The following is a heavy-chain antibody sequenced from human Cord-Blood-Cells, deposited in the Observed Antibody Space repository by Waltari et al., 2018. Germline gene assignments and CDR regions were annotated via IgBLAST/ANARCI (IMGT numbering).Heavy chain of an antibody. D-gene: IGHD6-19*01. Sequence: EVQLVESGGGLVQPGRSLSLSCAASGFTFDDYAMHWVRQAPGKGLEWVSGISWNSGSIGYADSVKGRFTISRDNAKNSLYLQMNSLRAEDTALYYCAKISSGWYYFDYWGQGTLVTVSS. CDR1: GFTFDDYA. J-gene: IGHJ4*02. CDR2: ISWNSGSI. V-gene: IGHV3-9*01. CDR3: AKISSGWYYFDY.